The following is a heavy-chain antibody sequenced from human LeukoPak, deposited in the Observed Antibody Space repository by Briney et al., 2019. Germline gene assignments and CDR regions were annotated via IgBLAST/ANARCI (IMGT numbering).Heavy chain of an antibody. D-gene: IGHD3-3*01. J-gene: IGHJ6*03. CDR2: IRYDGSNK. CDR3: AKGSKEVLFTRDHYMDV. Sequence: GGSLRLSCAASGFTFSSYAMHWVRQAPGKGLEWEAFIRYDGSNKYYADSVKGRFTISRDNSKNKLYLQMNSLRAEDTAVYYCAKGSKEVLFTRDHYMDVWGKGTTVTISS. V-gene: IGHV3-30*02. CDR1: GFTFSSYA.